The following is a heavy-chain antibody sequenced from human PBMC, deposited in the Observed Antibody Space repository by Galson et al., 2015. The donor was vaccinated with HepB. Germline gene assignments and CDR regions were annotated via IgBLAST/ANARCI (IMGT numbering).Heavy chain of an antibody. D-gene: IGHD3-22*01. CDR3: AKDDRYYDSSGYFRTLLFDY. CDR2: ISGSGGST. J-gene: IGHJ4*02. Sequence: SLRLSCAASGFTFSSYAMSWVRQAPGKGLEWVSAISGSGGSTYYADSVKGRFTISRDNSKNTLYLQMNSLRAEDTAVYYCAKDDRYYDSSGYFRTLLFDYWGQGTLVTVSS. CDR1: GFTFSSYA. V-gene: IGHV3-23*01.